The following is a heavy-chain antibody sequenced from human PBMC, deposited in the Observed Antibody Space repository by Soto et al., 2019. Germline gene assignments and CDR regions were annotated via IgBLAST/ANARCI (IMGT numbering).Heavy chain of an antibody. J-gene: IGHJ4*02. V-gene: IGHV4-34*01. CDR2: INHSGST. CDR3: ARIGRYSSSWYRPYYFDY. CDR1: GGSSSGYY. Sequence: PSETLSLTCAVYGGSSSGYYWSWIRQPPGKGLEWIGEINHSGSTNYNPSLKSRVTISVDTSKNQFSLKLSSVTAADTAVYYCARIGRYSSSWYRPYYFDYWGQGTLVTVSS. D-gene: IGHD6-13*01.